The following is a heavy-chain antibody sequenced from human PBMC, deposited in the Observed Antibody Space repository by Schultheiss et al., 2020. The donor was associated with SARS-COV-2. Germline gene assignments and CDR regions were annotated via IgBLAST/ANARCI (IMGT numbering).Heavy chain of an antibody. V-gene: IGHV4-59*08. D-gene: IGHD1-14*01. J-gene: IGHJ4*02. CDR3: ARGHAEKDFDY. CDR1: GGSISSYY. Sequence: SETLSLTCTVSGGSISSYYWSWIRQPPGKGLEWIGYIYYSGSTNYNPSLKSRVTISVDTSKNQFSLKLSSVTAADMAVYYCARGHAEKDFDYWGQGTLVTVSS. CDR2: IYYSGST.